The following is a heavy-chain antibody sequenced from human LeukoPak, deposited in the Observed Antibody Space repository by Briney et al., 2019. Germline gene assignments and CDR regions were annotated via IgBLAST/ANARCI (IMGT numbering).Heavy chain of an antibody. J-gene: IGHJ5*02. Sequence: PGGSLRLSCTTSGLTFGGYVMGWFRQAPGKGLEWVGFIRSKAYGGTTEYAASVKGRFTISRDDSKSIAYLQMNSLKTEDTAVYYCTTYYYDSSGYYPIWFDPWGQGTLVTVSS. CDR1: GLTFGGYV. D-gene: IGHD3-22*01. CDR2: IRSKAYGGTT. V-gene: IGHV3-49*03. CDR3: TTYYYDSSGYYPIWFDP.